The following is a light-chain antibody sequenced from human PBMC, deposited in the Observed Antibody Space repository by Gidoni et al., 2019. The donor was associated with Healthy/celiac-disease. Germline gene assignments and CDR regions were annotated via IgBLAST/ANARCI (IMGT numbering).Light chain of an antibody. CDR3: CSYAGSSTV. CDR2: EVS. J-gene: IGLJ3*02. CDR1: SSDVGSYNL. Sequence: SVSGSPGQSITISCTGTSSDVGSYNLVSWYQQHPGKAPKLMIYEVSKRPSGVSNRFSGSKSGNTASLTISGLQAEDEADYYCCSYAGSSTVFGGGTKLTVL. V-gene: IGLV2-23*02.